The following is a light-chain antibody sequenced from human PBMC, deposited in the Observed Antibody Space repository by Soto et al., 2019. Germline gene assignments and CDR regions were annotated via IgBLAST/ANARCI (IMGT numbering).Light chain of an antibody. Sequence: EIVLTQSPGTLSLSPGERATLSCRASQSISSTHLAWYQHKPGQAPRLLIYGSSTRATGVPDRFSGSGSGTDFTLTITGLEPEDFAVYYCQLYGTSPPPYIFGQGTKLEIK. CDR2: GSS. CDR3: QLYGTSPPPYI. J-gene: IGKJ2*01. V-gene: IGKV3-20*01. CDR1: QSISSTH.